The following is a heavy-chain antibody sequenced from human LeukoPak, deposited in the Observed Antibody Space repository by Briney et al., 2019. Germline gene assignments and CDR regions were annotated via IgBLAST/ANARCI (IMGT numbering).Heavy chain of an antibody. J-gene: IGHJ4*02. D-gene: IGHD6-13*01. CDR1: GFTFSSYW. Sequence: GGSLRLSCAVSGFTFSSYWMSWVRQAPGKGLEWVANIKQDGSEKYYVDSVKGRFTISRDNAKNSLYLQMNSLRAEDTAVYYCARAHDSSTWYGEGYWGQGTLVTVSS. CDR3: ARAHDSSTWYGEGY. CDR2: IKQDGSEK. V-gene: IGHV3-7*01.